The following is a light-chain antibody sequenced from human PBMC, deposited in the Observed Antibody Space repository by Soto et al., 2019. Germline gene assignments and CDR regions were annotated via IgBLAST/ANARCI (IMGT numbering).Light chain of an antibody. CDR1: QSVSSY. CDR3: QQRSNWRGT. CDR2: DAS. J-gene: IGKJ3*01. V-gene: IGKV3-11*01. Sequence: EIVLTQSPATLSLSPGERATLSCRASQSVSSYLAWYQQKPGQAPRLLIYDASNRATGIPARFSGSGSGTDFTLTISSLEPEDFAVYYCQQRSNWRGTFGPGTKLDIK.